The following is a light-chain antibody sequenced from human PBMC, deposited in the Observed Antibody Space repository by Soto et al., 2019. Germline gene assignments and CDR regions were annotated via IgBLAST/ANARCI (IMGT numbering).Light chain of an antibody. CDR1: QSVGRN. J-gene: IGKJ2*01. CDR2: GTS. CDR3: QQYNNWPYT. Sequence: EIVMTQSPVALSVPAGERAALSCRASQSVGRNFAWYQQRPGQAPRVLIYGTSTRATGVPARFSGSGSGTDFTLTISSLQSEDFAVYYCQQYNNWPYTFGQGTRLEIK. V-gene: IGKV3-15*01.